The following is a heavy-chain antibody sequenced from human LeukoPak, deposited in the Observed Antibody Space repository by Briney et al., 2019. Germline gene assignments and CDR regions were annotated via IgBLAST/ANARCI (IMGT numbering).Heavy chain of an antibody. CDR1: GYSISSGYY. J-gene: IGHJ4*02. Sequence: KPSETLSLTCAVSGYSISSGYYWGWIQQPPGKGLEWIGSIYHSGSTYYNPSLKSRVTISVDTSKNQFSLKLSSVTAADTAVYYCARQPDYGGNLNYFDYWGQGTLVTVSS. D-gene: IGHD4-23*01. CDR3: ARQPDYGGNLNYFDY. V-gene: IGHV4-38-2*01. CDR2: IYHSGST.